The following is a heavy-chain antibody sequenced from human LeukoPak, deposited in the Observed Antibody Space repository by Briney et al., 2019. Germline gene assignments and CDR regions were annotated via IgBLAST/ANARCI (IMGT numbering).Heavy chain of an antibody. CDR3: ARGEATLDF. V-gene: IGHV3-48*02. D-gene: IGHD1-26*01. CDR2: ISGSSRTI. Sequence: GGSLRLSCAASGFTLSSYAMNWVRQAPGKGLEWVSYISGSSRTIYYVDSVKGRLTISRDNDKNSLYLQMNGLRDEDMAVYYCARGEATLDFWGQGTLVTVSS. CDR1: GFTLSSYA. J-gene: IGHJ4*02.